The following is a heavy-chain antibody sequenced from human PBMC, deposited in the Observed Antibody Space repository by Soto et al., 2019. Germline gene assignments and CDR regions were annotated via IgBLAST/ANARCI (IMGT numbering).Heavy chain of an antibody. Sequence: QVQLQQWGAGLLKPSETLSLTCAVYGGFVSSGNYYWSWIRQPPGKVLEWIGEISHSGGTHFNPSLTRRATISVDTSKNQFSLKMSSVTAADTALYYCARVERGTATTVVDAFDIWGPGTMVTVSS. V-gene: IGHV4-34*01. D-gene: IGHD1-1*01. CDR3: ARVERGTATTVVDAFDI. CDR1: GGFVSSGNYY. CDR2: ISHSGGT. J-gene: IGHJ3*02.